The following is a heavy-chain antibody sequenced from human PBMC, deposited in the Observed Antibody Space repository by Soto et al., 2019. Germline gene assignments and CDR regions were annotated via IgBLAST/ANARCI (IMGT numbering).Heavy chain of an antibody. Sequence: PVGSLRLSCAASGFTFSSYGMHWVRQAPGKGLEWVAVIWYDGSNKYYADSVKGRFTISRDNSKNTLYLQMNSLRAEDTAVYYCARDLAAGTFYFDYWGQGTLVTVSS. V-gene: IGHV3-33*01. D-gene: IGHD6-13*01. J-gene: IGHJ4*02. CDR1: GFTFSSYG. CDR3: ARDLAAGTFYFDY. CDR2: IWYDGSNK.